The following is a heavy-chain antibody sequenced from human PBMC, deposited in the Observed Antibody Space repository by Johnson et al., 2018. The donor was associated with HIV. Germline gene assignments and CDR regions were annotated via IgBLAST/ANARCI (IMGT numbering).Heavy chain of an antibody. J-gene: IGHJ3*02. CDR2: ISGSGDST. CDR3: ANLGRYFDWFPTTNDAFDI. D-gene: IGHD3-9*01. Sequence: VQLVESGGGLVQRGGSLRLSCAASGFTFSSYAMSWVRQAPGKGLEWVSAISGSGDSTYYADSVKGRFTISRDKSKNTLYLQMNSLRAEDTAVYYCANLGRYFDWFPTTNDAFDIWGQGTMVTVSS. CDR1: GFTFSSYA. V-gene: IGHV3-23*04.